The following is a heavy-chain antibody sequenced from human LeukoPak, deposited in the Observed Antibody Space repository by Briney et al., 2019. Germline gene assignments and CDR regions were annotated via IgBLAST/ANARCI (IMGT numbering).Heavy chain of an antibody. V-gene: IGHV3-53*03. CDR3: TKLKGWCGDGYFDY. J-gene: IGHJ4*02. CDR2: IYSGGTT. Sequence: AVSLRLSCAASGFSVSSKYMSWVRQPPAKGLEWVSVIYSGGTTFYDDSVKERFPISRDNSKNTLYLQMNRLSPADTAVDYCTKLKGWCGDGYFDYWGPGILVTVSS. CDR1: GFSVSSKY. D-gene: IGHD3-10*01.